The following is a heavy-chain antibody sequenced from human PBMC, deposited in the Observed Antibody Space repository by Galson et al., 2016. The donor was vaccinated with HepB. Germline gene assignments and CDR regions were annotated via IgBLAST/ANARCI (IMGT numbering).Heavy chain of an antibody. Sequence: GLEWVSGISDTDNSASYADSVKGRFTISRDNSKNTLYLQMNSLRAEDTAMYYCAKQHTTGWYPSLTSWGQGTLVTVSS. CDR3: AKQHTTGWYPSLTS. V-gene: IGHV3-23*01. D-gene: IGHD6-19*01. CDR2: ISDTDNSA. J-gene: IGHJ5*02.